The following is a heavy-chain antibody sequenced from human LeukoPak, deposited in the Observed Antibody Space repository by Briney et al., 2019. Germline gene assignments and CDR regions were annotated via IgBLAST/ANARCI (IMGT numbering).Heavy chain of an antibody. CDR2: IHHSGST. J-gene: IGHJ5*02. CDR1: GGSFSGYY. V-gene: IGHV4-34*01. Sequence: SETLSLTCAVYGGSFSGYYWSWIRQPPGQEVGWSGGIHHSGSTNSNPSLNSPVTISVDTSKTQFSLKLSSVTAADTAVYYCARAGWATVTKGSWFDPWGQGTLVTVSS. D-gene: IGHD4-17*01. CDR3: ARAGWATVTKGSWFDP.